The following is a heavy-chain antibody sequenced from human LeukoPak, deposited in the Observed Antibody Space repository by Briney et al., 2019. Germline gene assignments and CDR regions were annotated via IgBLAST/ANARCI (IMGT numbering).Heavy chain of an antibody. V-gene: IGHV1-18*01. Sequence: ASVKVSCKASGYTFTSYGISWVRQAPGQGLEWMGWISAYSGNTNYAQKLQGRVTMTTDTSTSTAYMELRSLRSDDTAVYYCASVAAAGYYYYGMDVWGQGTTVTVSS. J-gene: IGHJ6*02. CDR2: ISAYSGNT. D-gene: IGHD6-13*01. CDR3: ASVAAAGYYYYGMDV. CDR1: GYTFTSYG.